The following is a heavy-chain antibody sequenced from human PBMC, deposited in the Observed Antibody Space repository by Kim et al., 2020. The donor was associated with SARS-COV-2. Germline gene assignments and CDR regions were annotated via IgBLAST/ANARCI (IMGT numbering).Heavy chain of an antibody. D-gene: IGHD3-3*01. CDR1: GFTFSSYA. J-gene: IGHJ3*02. Sequence: GGSLRLSCAASGFTFSSYAMSWVRQAPGKGLEWVSAISGSGGSTYYADSVKGRFTISRDNSKNTLYLQMNSLRAEDTAVYYCAKVQGDFWSGYLYAFDIWGQGTMVTVSS. V-gene: IGHV3-23*01. CDR3: AKVQGDFWSGYLYAFDI. CDR2: ISGSGGST.